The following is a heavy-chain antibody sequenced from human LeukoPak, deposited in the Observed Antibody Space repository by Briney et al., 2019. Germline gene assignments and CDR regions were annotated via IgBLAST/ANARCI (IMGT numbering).Heavy chain of an antibody. CDR1: GGSISSYY. V-gene: IGHV4-59*01. D-gene: IGHD6-13*01. Sequence: SETLSLTCAVSGGSISSYYWNWIRQPPGKGLEWIGYIYYSGTTNYNPSLKSRVTISVDTSKNQFSLKLSSVTAADTAVYYCARGVYIAAAQYGYRGQGTLVTVSS. CDR3: ARGVYIAAAQYGY. J-gene: IGHJ4*02. CDR2: IYYSGTT.